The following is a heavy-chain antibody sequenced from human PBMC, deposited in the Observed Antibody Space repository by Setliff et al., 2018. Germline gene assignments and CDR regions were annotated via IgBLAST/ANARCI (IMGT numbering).Heavy chain of an antibody. Sequence: SETLSLTCTVSGGSISSGSYYWSWVRQPAGKGLEWIGHIYTSGSTNYNPSLKSRVTISVDTSKNQFSLKLSSVTAADTAVYYCARGPQGWSAYDYYYYIDGWDGGTTVIVS. J-gene: IGHJ6*03. D-gene: IGHD2-15*01. CDR1: GGSISSGSYY. V-gene: IGHV4-61*09. CDR3: ARGPQGWSAYDYYYYIDG. CDR2: IYTSGST.